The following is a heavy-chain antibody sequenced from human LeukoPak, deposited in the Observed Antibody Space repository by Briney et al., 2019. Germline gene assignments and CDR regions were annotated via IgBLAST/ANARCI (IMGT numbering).Heavy chain of an antibody. V-gene: IGHV3-23*01. J-gene: IGHJ4*02. Sequence: PGTSLRLSCVASGFTFTNYAMSWVRQAPGKGLEWVSAITGSDGTSHYADSVKGRFTISRDNSKNTLYLQVNSLRAEDTAVYYCAKWGDYDILNGYYVPDYWGQGTLVTVSS. CDR3: AKWGDYDILNGYYVPDY. CDR1: GFTFTNYA. CDR2: ITGSDGTS. D-gene: IGHD3-9*01.